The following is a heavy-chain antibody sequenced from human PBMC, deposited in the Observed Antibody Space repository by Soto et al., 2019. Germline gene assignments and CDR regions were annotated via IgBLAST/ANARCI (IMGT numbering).Heavy chain of an antibody. Sequence: PGQSLKISCKGSGYSFTSYWISWVRQMPRRGLEGMGRIDPSDSYTNYSPSFQGHVTISADKSISTAYLQWSSLKPSDTAMYYCARFRLGLRDYYYYYGMEVWGKGNRVTVSS. D-gene: IGHD3-16*01. CDR1: GYSFTSYW. CDR3: ARFRLGLRDYYYYYGMEV. CDR2: IDPSDSYT. V-gene: IGHV5-10-1*01. J-gene: IGHJ6*04.